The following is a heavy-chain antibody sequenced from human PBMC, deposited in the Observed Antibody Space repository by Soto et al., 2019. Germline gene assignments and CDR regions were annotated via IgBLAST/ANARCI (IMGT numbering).Heavy chain of an antibody. D-gene: IGHD6-6*01. CDR2: INHSGST. CDR3: ALLMAARLYYGMDV. J-gene: IGHJ6*02. V-gene: IGHV4-34*01. Sequence: SETLSLTCAVYGGSFSGYYWSWIRQPPGKGLEWIGEINHSGSTNYNPSLKSRVTISVDTSKNQFSLKLSSVTAADTAVYYCALLMAARLYYGMDVWGQGTTVTVLL. CDR1: GGSFSGYY.